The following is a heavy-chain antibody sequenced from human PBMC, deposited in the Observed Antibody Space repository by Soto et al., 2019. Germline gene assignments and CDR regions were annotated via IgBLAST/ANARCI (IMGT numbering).Heavy chain of an antibody. Sequence: EESGGGVVQPGRSLRLSCAASGFTFRDYAFHWVRQAPGKGLEWVTLISYDGSSTLFADSVKGRFTISRDNSQKTLYLQMNSLRAEDTAVYYCARQGMAARKYFHRYLDVWGQGTTVIVSS. CDR2: ISYDGSST. V-gene: IGHV3-30-3*01. D-gene: IGHD6-6*01. J-gene: IGHJ6*02. CDR1: GFTFRDYA. CDR3: ARQGMAARKYFHRYLDV.